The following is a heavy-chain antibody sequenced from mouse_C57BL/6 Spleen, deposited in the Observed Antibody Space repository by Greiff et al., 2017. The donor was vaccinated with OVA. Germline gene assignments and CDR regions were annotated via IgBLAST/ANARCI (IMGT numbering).Heavy chain of an antibody. V-gene: IGHV1-9*01. J-gene: IGHJ3*01. CDR2: IFPGSGCT. CDR3: ARGNSNSWFAY. CDR1: GYTFTGYW. D-gene: IGHD2-5*01. Sequence: QVQLQQSGAELMKPGASVKLSCKASGYTFTGYWIEWVKQRPGHGLEWIGEIFPGSGCTNYNETFKGKATFTSAPSSNTAYMQLSRLTTEDSTICYCARGNSNSWFAYWGQGTLVTVSA.